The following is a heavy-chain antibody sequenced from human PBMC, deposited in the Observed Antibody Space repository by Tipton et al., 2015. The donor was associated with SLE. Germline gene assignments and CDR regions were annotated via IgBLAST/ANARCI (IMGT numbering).Heavy chain of an antibody. D-gene: IGHD2-8*01. Sequence: TLSLTCTVPGGSISSGTYYWSWIRQPAGKGLEWIGHISVSGTTIYIPSLKSRVTISILTSKTQFSLKLNSVTAADTAVYYCARWCTTYCFRYWGQGTLVTVSS. CDR1: GGSISSGTYY. CDR2: ISVSGTT. CDR3: ARWCTTYCFRY. V-gene: IGHV4-61*09. J-gene: IGHJ4*02.